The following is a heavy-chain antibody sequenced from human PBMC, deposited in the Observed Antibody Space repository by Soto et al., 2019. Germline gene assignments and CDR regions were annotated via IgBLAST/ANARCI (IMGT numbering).Heavy chain of an antibody. D-gene: IGHD2-2*01. CDR1: GGSFSGYY. CDR2: INHSGST. CDR3: ARYAVVVPAAMPEYFDY. J-gene: IGHJ4*02. Sequence: PSETLSLTCAVYGGSFSGYYWSWIRQPPGKGLEWIGEINHSGSTNYNPSLKSRVTISVDTSKNQFSLKLSSVTAADTAVYYCARYAVVVPAAMPEYFDYWGQGTLVTVSS. V-gene: IGHV4-34*01.